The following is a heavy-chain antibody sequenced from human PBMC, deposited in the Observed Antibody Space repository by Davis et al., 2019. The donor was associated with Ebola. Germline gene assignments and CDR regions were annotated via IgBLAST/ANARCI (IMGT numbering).Heavy chain of an antibody. Sequence: GESLKISCAASGFTFNKYWMHWVRQAPGKGLVWVSRINPDGSFTDYADSVKGRFSISRDSTSNTLYLQMNGLRAEDTAVYYCAKEDYSSSSRSDHSYFFGMDVWGQGTTVCVSS. CDR1: GFTFNKYW. CDR3: AKEDYSSSSRSDHSYFFGMDV. J-gene: IGHJ6*02. D-gene: IGHD6-6*01. V-gene: IGHV3-74*01. CDR2: INPDGSFT.